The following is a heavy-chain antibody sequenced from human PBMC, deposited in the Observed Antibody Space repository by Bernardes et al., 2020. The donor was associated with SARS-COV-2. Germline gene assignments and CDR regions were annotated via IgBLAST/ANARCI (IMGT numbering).Heavy chain of an antibody. CDR2: ISAYNGNT. V-gene: IGHV1-18*01. D-gene: IGHD3-10*01. CDR1: GYTFTSYG. CDR3: ARVRPGFGDVSVWFDP. Sequence: ASVKVSCKASGYTFTSYGISWVRQAPGQGLEWMGWISAYNGNTNYAQKLQGRVTMTTDTSTSTAYMELRSLRSDDTAVYYCARVRPGFGDVSVWFDPWGQGTLVTVSS. J-gene: IGHJ5*02.